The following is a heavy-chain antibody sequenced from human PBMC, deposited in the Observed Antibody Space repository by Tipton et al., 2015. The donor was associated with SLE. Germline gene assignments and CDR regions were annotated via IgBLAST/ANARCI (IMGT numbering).Heavy chain of an antibody. J-gene: IGHJ5*02. CDR2: INHSGST. CDR3: AREASYCGGDCYPSWFDP. V-gene: IGHV4-34*01. Sequence: WIGEINHSGSTNYNPSLKSRVTISVDTSKNQFSLKLSSVTAAGTAVYYCAREASYCGGDCYPSWFDPWGQGTLVTVSS. D-gene: IGHD2-21*01.